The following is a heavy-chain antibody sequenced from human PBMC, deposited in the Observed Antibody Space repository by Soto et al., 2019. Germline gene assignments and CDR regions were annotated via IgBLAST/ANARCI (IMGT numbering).Heavy chain of an antibody. CDR3: ARRGSGSYYDY. J-gene: IGHJ4*02. D-gene: IGHD1-26*01. CDR1: GFSLSSYA. Sequence: RGSLTLSCAPSGFSLSSYAMRWVRQAPGKGLEWVSATSGSGGSTYYADSVKGRFTISRDNSKNTLYLQMNSLRAEDTAVYYCARRGSGSYYDYWGQGTLVTVSS. CDR2: TSGSGGST. V-gene: IGHV3-23*01.